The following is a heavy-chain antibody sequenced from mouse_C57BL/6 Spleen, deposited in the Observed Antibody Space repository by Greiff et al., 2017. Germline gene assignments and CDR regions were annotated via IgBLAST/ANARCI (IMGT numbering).Heavy chain of an antibody. V-gene: IGHV1-53*01. Sequence: VKLQQPGTELVKPGASVKLSCKASGYTFTSYWMHWVKQRPGQGLEWIGNINPSNGGTNYNEKFKSKATLTVDKSSSTAYMQLSSLTSEDSAVYYCAKGIYYGNLYYAMDYWGQGTSVTVSS. D-gene: IGHD2-1*01. CDR2: INPSNGGT. CDR3: AKGIYYGNLYYAMDY. J-gene: IGHJ4*01. CDR1: GYTFTSYW.